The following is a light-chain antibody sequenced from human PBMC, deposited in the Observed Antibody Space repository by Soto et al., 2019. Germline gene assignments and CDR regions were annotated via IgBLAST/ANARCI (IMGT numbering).Light chain of an antibody. J-gene: IGKJ1*01. V-gene: IGKV3-15*01. Sequence: VLKKSQGTMSLSPGARSTLSGRASQSVSTNLVWYQQKPGQAPRLLIYGASIRATGIPGRFSGSGSGTEFTLTISSLQSEDFAVYYCQQYNNWWTFGQGTKVDI. CDR2: GAS. CDR1: QSVSTN. CDR3: QQYNNWWT.